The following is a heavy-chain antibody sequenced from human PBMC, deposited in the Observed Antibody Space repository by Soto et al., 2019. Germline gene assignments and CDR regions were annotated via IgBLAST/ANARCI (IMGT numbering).Heavy chain of an antibody. V-gene: IGHV2-5*01. CDR1: GFSLSTNGVG. CDR3: AREGAIVPRFFDP. D-gene: IGHD1-26*01. Sequence: QITLKESGPPLVKPTETLTLICTFSGFSLSTNGVGVGWIRQPPGKALERLALIYWNDDKRYSPSLQSRRTITRDTAKNQVVFTTTNPDPVDTATYCCAREGAIVPRFFDPWGQGSLVTV. J-gene: IGHJ5*02. CDR2: IYWNDDK.